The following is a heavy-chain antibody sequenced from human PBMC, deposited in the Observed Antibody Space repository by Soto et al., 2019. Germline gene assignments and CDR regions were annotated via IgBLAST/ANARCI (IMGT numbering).Heavy chain of an antibody. CDR1: GYTFTSYA. V-gene: IGHV1-3*01. Sequence: ASVKVSCKASGYTFTSYAMHWVRQAPGQRLEWMGWINAGNGNTKYSQKFQGRVTITADKSTSTAYMELSSLRSEDTAVYYCARASGIAAAGDYYYGMDVWGQGTTVTVSS. J-gene: IGHJ6*02. CDR2: INAGNGNT. CDR3: ARASGIAAAGDYYYGMDV. D-gene: IGHD6-13*01.